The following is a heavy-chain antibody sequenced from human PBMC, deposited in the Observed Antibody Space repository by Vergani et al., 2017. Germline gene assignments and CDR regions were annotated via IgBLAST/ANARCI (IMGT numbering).Heavy chain of an antibody. J-gene: IGHJ5*02. D-gene: IGHD3-22*01. Sequence: QVQLQESGPGLVKPSQTLSLTCTVSGGSISSGDYYWSWIRQHPGKVLEWIGYIYYSGSTYYNPSLKSRVTISLDTSKNQFSLKLSSVTAADTAVYYCAREGLYYDSSGYRGRWFDPWGQGTPVTVSS. CDR2: IYYSGST. V-gene: IGHV4-31*03. CDR1: GGSISSGDYY. CDR3: AREGLYYDSSGYRGRWFDP.